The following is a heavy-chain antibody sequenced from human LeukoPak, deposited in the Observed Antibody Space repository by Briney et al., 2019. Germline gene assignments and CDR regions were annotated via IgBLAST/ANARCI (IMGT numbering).Heavy chain of an antibody. CDR2: ISVYNGNT. V-gene: IGHV1-18*01. J-gene: IGHJ5*01. CDR3: AKSTTRCLGVCWFDS. Sequence: GASVKVSCKASGYTFTSYTISWVRQAPGQGLEWMGWISVYNGNTNYTQKLQGRVTMTTDASTSTAYMELRSLRSDDTAVYYCAKSTTRCLGVCWFDSWGQGTLVTVSS. D-gene: IGHD2-2*01. CDR1: GYTFTSYT.